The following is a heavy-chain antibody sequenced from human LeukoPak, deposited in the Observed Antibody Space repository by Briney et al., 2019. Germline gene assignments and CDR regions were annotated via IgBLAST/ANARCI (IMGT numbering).Heavy chain of an antibody. CDR2: IWYDGSNK. CDR1: GFTFSSYG. CDR3: ARWRITYYYDSSGYLDY. V-gene: IGHV3-33*01. Sequence: PGGSLRLSCAASGFTFSSYGIHWVRQAPGKGLEWVAVIWYDGSNKYYADSVKGRFTISRDNSKNTLYLQMNSLRAEDTAVYYCARWRITYYYDSSGYLDYWGQGTLVTVSS. J-gene: IGHJ4*02. D-gene: IGHD3-22*01.